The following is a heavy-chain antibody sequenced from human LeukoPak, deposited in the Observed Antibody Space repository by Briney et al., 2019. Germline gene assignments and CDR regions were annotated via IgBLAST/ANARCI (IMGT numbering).Heavy chain of an antibody. D-gene: IGHD3-10*01. CDR3: ARHFGSGSYYYHYMDV. CDR1: GFTFSSST. CDR2: ITSSSSII. Sequence: GGSLRLSCAASGFTFSSSTMNWVRQAPGRGLERISHITSSSSIIYYADSVQGRFTISRDDAKNSLYLQMNSLRAEDTAVYYCARHFGSGSYYYHYMDVWGKGTTVTVSS. J-gene: IGHJ6*03. V-gene: IGHV3-48*01.